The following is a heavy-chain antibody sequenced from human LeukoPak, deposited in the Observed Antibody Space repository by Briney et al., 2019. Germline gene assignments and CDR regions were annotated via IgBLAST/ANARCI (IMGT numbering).Heavy chain of an antibody. J-gene: IGHJ4*02. V-gene: IGHV3-21*01. CDR1: GFTFSDYT. CDR2: ISSSSGYI. D-gene: IGHD5/OR15-5a*01. Sequence: PGGSLRLSCAASGFTFSDYTMNWVRQAPGKGLEWVSSISSSSGYIYYADSVRGRFTVSRDNAKNSLYLQVSALRAEDTAVYYCVREKYECHFDSWGQGTLVTVSS. CDR3: VREKYECHFDS.